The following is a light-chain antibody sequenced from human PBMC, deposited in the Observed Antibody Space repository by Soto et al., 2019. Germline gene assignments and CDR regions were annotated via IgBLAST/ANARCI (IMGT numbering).Light chain of an antibody. V-gene: IGLV2-14*03. CDR2: DVS. Sequence: QSALTKPASVSGSPGQSITISCTGTSSDVGGYNYVSWYQQHPGKAPKLMIHDVSKRPSGISDRFSGSKSGNTASLTISGLRSADEADYYCSSYTSSSKVLFVGGTKLTVL. CDR3: SSYTSSSKVL. CDR1: SSDVGGYNY. J-gene: IGLJ2*01.